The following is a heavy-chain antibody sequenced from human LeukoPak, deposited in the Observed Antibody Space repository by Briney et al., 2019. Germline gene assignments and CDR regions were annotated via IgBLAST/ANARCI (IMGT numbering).Heavy chain of an antibody. D-gene: IGHD5-12*01. CDR1: GFTFSSYG. CDR2: ISGSGGST. V-gene: IGHV3-23*01. Sequence: GGSLRLSCAGSGFTFSSYGMHWVRQAPGKGLEWVSAISGSGGSTYYADSVKGRFTISRDNSKNTLYLQMNSLRAEDTAVYYCAKLDEWLRAFDYWGQGTLVTVSS. J-gene: IGHJ4*02. CDR3: AKLDEWLRAFDY.